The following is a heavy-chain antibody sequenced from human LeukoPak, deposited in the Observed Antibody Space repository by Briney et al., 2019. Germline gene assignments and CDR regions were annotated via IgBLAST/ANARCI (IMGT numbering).Heavy chain of an antibody. CDR1: GYTFTGYY. CDR2: INPNSGVT. CDR3: ARAYTTNALDI. D-gene: IGHD4-17*01. V-gene: IGHV1-2*02. J-gene: IGHJ3*02. Sequence: ASMKVSCKASGYTFTGYYVCWVRQAPGQGLEWMGWINPNSGVTDSTEKFQDRVTMTRDTSISTAYMELSSLSSDDTAVYYCARAYTTNALDIWGQGTMVTVSS.